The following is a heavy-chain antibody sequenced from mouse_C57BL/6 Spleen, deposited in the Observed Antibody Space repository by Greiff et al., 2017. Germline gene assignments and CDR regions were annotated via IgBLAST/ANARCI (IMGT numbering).Heavy chain of an antibody. V-gene: IGHV14-4*01. CDR1: GFNIKDDY. J-gene: IGHJ2*01. Sequence: VHVKQSGAELVRPGASVKLSCTASGFNIKDDYMHWVKQRPEQGLEWIGWIDPENGDTEYASKFQGKATITADTSSNTAYLQLSSLTSEDTAVYYCTFNYDRYWGQGTLSQSPQ. D-gene: IGHD2-4*01. CDR2: IDPENGDT. CDR3: TFNYDRY.